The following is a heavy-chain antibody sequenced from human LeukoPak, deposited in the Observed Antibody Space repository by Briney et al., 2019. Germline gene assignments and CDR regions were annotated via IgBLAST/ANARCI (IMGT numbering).Heavy chain of an antibody. J-gene: IGHJ4*02. CDR2: ISSSSSYI. V-gene: IGHV3-21*01. D-gene: IGHD3-10*01. CDR1: GFTFSSYA. Sequence: PGGSLRLSCAASGFTFSSYAMSWVRQAPGKGLEWVSSISSSSSYIYYADSVKGRFTISRDNAKNSLYLQMNSLRAEDTAVYYCAREMRTGGPFDYWGQGTLVTVSS. CDR3: AREMRTGGPFDY.